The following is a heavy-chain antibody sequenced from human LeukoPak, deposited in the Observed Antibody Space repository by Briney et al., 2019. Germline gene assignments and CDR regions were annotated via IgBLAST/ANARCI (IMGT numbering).Heavy chain of an antibody. CDR1: GFTFSSYG. Sequence: GGSLRLSCAASGFTFSSYGMHWVRQAPGKGLEWVAFIRYDGSNKYYADSVKGRFTISRDNSKNTLYLQMNSLRAEDTAVYYCAKDPPGVWFGEFLNWFDPWGQGTLVTVSS. V-gene: IGHV3-30*02. J-gene: IGHJ5*02. CDR3: AKDPPGVWFGEFLNWFDP. D-gene: IGHD3-10*01. CDR2: IRYDGSNK.